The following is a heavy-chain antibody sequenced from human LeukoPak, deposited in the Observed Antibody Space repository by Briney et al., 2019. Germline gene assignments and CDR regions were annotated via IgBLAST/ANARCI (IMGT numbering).Heavy chain of an antibody. CDR1: GGTFSSYA. CDR2: IIPIFGTA. J-gene: IGHJ4*02. V-gene: IGHV1-69*13. D-gene: IGHD2-21*02. Sequence: SVKVSCKASGGTFSSYAISWVRQAPGQGLEWMGGIIPIFGTANYAQKFQGRVTITADESTSTAYMELRSLRSDDTAVYYCARGQPLLYIDYWGQGTLVTVSS. CDR3: ARGQPLLYIDY.